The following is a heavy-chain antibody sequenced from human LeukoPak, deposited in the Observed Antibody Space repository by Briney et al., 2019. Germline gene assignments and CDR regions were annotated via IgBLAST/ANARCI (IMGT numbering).Heavy chain of an antibody. CDR1: GFTFSSYA. V-gene: IGHV3-23*01. CDR3: TRIVLVPAAKTGAFDI. CDR2: ISGSGGST. J-gene: IGHJ3*02. Sequence: PGGSLRLSCAASGFTFSSYAMRWVRQAPGKGLEWVSAISGSGGSTYYADSVKGRFTISRDNSKNTLYLQMNSLRAEDTAVYYCTRIVLVPAAKTGAFDIWGQGTMVTVSS. D-gene: IGHD2-2*01.